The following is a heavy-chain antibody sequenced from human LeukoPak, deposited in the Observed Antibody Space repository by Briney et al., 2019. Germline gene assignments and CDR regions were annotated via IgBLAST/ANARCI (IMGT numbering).Heavy chain of an antibody. CDR2: ISSSSSYI. CDR1: GFTFSSYS. V-gene: IGHV3-21*01. CDR3: ASHYTYCSGGSRYYYYYGMDV. Sequence: PGGSLRLSCAASGFTFSSYSMNWVRQAPGKGLEWVSSISSSSSYIYYADSVKGRFTISRDNAKNSLYLQMNSLRAEDTAVYYCASHYTYCSGGSRYYYYYGMDVWGKGTTVTVSS. D-gene: IGHD2-15*01. J-gene: IGHJ6*04.